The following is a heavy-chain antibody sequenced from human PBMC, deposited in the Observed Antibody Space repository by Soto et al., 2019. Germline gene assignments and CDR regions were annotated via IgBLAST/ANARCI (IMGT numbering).Heavy chain of an antibody. CDR2: ISVSGGST. D-gene: IGHD6-13*01. CDR1: GLSFSSYA. J-gene: IGHJ6*03. Sequence: GGSLRLSCAASGLSFSSYAMGWVRQAPGEGLEWVSSISVSGGSTYYADSVKGRFTISRDNSKNTLYLQMNSLRAEDTAIYYCTKTTYSSSWGKFYYYMDVWGTGTTGTVSS. V-gene: IGHV3-23*01. CDR3: TKTTYSSSWGKFYYYMDV.